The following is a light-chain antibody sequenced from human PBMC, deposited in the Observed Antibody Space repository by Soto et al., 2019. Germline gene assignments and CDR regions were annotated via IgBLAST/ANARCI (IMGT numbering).Light chain of an antibody. J-gene: IGLJ1*01. CDR3: SSYTSSSTRV. CDR2: DVS. Sequence: QSALTQPASVSGSPGQSITISCTGTSSDVGGYNYVSWYQQYPGKAPKLMIYDVSNRPSGVSNRFSGSKSVNTATLTISGLQAEDEAYYYCSSYTSSSTRVFAIGTKVTVL. CDR1: SSDVGGYNY. V-gene: IGLV2-14*01.